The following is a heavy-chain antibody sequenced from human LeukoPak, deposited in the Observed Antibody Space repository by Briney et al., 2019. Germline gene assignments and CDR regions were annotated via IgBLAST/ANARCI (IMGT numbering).Heavy chain of an antibody. J-gene: IGHJ6*03. CDR1: GYTFTGYY. D-gene: IGHD2-21*02. CDR2: INPNIGGP. V-gene: IGHV1-2*02. CDR3: ARGGDLSYYYYYYMDV. Sequence: ASVTVSFKASGYTFTGYYMHWVRQAPGQGVEWMGWINPNIGGPNYAQKFQGSVTMTRYTSISTAYMELSRLRSDDTAVYYCARGGDLSYYYYYYMDVWGKGTTVTVSS.